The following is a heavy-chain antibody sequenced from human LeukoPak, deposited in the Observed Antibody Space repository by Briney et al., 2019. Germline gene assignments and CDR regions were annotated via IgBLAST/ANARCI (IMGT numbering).Heavy chain of an antibody. CDR3: ARTYYDILTGYNPYFDY. J-gene: IGHJ4*02. D-gene: IGHD3-9*01. CDR2: ITASSTAI. V-gene: IGHV3-21*01. Sequence: EGSLRLSCAASGFTFNTYTMNWVRQAPGKGLEWVSSITASSTAIYSADSVKGRFTISRDNAKNFLYLQMNSLRAEDTAVYYCARTYYDILTGYNPYFDYWGQGTLVTVSS. CDR1: GFTFNTYT.